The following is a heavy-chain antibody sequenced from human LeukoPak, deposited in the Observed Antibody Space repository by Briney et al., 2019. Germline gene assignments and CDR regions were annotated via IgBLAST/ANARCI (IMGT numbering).Heavy chain of an antibody. CDR2: TIPIFGTA. D-gene: IGHD3-3*01. CDR3: ARVRNLWSGYYPYYFDY. CDR1: GGTFSSYA. Sequence: ASVKVSCKASGGTFSSYAISWVRQAPGQGLEWMGGTIPIFGTANYAQKFQGRVTITADESTSTAYMELSSLRSEDTAVYYCARVRNLWSGYYPYYFDYWGQGTLVTVSS. V-gene: IGHV1-69*13. J-gene: IGHJ4*02.